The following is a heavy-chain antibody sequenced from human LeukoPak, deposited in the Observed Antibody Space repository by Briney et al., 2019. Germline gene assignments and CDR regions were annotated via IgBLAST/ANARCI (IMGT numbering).Heavy chain of an antibody. CDR1: GGSFSGYY. CDR2: INHSGST. J-gene: IGHJ4*02. V-gene: IGHV4-34*01. Sequence: SETLSLTCAVYGGSFSGYYWSWIRQPPGKGLEWIGEINHSGSTNYNPSLKSRVTISVGTSKNQFSLKLSSVTAADTAVYYCASIQPPFDYWGQGTLVTVSS. D-gene: IGHD5-18*01. CDR3: ASIQPPFDY.